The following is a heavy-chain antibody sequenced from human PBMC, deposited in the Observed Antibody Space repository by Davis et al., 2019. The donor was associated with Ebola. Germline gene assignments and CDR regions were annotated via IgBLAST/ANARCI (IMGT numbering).Heavy chain of an antibody. Sequence: GESLKISCSASGFTFRNFWMSWVRRAPGKGLEWVAETDVNGGERYYVDSVKGRFPISIDNAKNMLYLPMNDLRVEDTAVYYCVCWYDPWGQGIPVTVS. CDR2: TDVNGGER. CDR3: VCWYDP. CDR1: GFTFRNFW. V-gene: IGHV3-7*03. J-gene: IGHJ5*02.